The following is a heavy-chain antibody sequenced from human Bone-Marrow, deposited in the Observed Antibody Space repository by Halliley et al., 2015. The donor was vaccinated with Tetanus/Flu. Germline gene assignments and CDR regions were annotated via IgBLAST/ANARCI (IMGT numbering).Heavy chain of an antibody. CDR3: AMGTSGYGDYFDN. CDR2: IYFSGIP. J-gene: IGHJ4*02. V-gene: IGHV4-31*02. D-gene: IGHD5-12*01. Sequence: WIGSIYFSGIPYYNPSLESRVSISVDTSKTQFSLKLTSMTAADTAVYYCAMGTSGYGDYFDNWGLGTLVTVSS.